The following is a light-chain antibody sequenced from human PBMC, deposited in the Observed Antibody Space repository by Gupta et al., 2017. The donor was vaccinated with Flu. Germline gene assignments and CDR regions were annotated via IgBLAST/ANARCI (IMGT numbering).Light chain of an antibody. CDR3: QQYGSSPT. Sequence: EIVLTLSPGILSLSPGQRATLSCRASQGLSNNYVAWYQQKPGQAPRLLIFGASDRATGIPDRFSGSGSGTDFTLTISRLEPADFAVYYCQQYGSSPTFGQGTKVGI. J-gene: IGKJ1*01. CDR2: GAS. V-gene: IGKV3-20*01. CDR1: QGLSNNY.